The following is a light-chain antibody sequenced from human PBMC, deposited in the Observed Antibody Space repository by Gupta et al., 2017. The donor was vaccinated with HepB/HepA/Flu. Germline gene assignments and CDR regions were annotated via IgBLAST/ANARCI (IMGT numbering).Light chain of an antibody. Sequence: QSVLTQPPSVSGAPGQRVTISCTGSSSNIGAGYDVHWYQQFPGTAPKLLIYGNSNRPSGVPDRFSGSKSGTSASLAITGLQAEDEADYYCQSYDSSLSGSVFGGDQGDRP. J-gene: IGLJ3*02. V-gene: IGLV1-40*01. CDR1: SSNIGAGYD. CDR2: GNS. CDR3: QSYDSSLSGSV.